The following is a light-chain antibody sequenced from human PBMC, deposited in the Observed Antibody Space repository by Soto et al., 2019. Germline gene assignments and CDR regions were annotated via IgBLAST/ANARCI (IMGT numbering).Light chain of an antibody. CDR1: QGINNY. Sequence: DIQLTQSPSFLSASIGDRVTITCRASQGINNYLAWYQQRPGNVPKLLIYTASTLQTGVPSRFSGSGSGAEFTLTISSLQPADFATYYCQQLKSYPLTFGGGTKVEIK. J-gene: IGKJ4*01. V-gene: IGKV1-9*01. CDR3: QQLKSYPLT. CDR2: TAS.